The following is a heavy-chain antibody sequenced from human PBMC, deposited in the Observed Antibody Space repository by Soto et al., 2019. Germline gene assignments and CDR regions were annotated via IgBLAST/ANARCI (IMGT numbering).Heavy chain of an antibody. V-gene: IGHV6-1*01. CDR1: GDSVSINSAA. D-gene: IGHD6-13*01. CDR3: ARAPYSSSWSVNWFDP. Sequence: SQTLSLTCAISGDSVSINSAACNWIRQSPSRGLEWLGRTYYRSKWYNDYAVSVKSRITINPDTSKNQFSLQLNSVTPEDTAVYYCARAPYSSSWSVNWFDPWGQGTLVTVSS. J-gene: IGHJ5*02. CDR2: TYYRSKWYN.